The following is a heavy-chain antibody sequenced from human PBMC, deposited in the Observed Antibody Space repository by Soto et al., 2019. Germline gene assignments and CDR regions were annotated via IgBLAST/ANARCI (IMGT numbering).Heavy chain of an antibody. Sequence: QLQLQASGPGLVKPSQTLSLTCTVSGGSISSGDYYWSWIRQPPGKGLEWIGYIYDSGRPSYNPFLKSRVTVAVNTSQTHSSLKLSSVTAADTAVYYCASYCSGGSCYPFDFWGQGTLVTVSS. D-gene: IGHD2-15*01. CDR2: IYDSGRP. CDR1: GGSISSGDYY. V-gene: IGHV4-30-4*01. J-gene: IGHJ4*02. CDR3: ASYCSGGSCYPFDF.